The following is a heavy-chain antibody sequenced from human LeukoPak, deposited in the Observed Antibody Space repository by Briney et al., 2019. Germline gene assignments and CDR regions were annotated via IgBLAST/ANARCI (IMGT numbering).Heavy chain of an antibody. CDR2: IYYSGST. J-gene: IGHJ4*02. CDR1: GGSISSGGYY. V-gene: IGHV4-31*03. CDR3: ARWISSSWFFDY. Sequence: SEPLSLSCTVSGGSISSGGYYWSWIRQHPGKGLEWIGYIYYSGSTYYNPSLKSRVTISVDTSKNQFSLKLSSVTAADTAVYYCARWISSSWFFDYWGQGTLVTVSS. D-gene: IGHD6-13*01.